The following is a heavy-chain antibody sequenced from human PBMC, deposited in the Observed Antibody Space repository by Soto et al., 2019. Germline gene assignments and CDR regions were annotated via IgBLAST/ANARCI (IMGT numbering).Heavy chain of an antibody. CDR3: ARVQPDGYNPEYYFDY. CDR1: GFTVSSNY. Sequence: GGSLRLSCAASGFTVSSNYMSWVRQAPGKGLEWVSVIYSGGSTYYADSVKGRFTISRDNSKNTLYLQMNSLRAEDTAVYYCARVQPDGYNPEYYFDYWGQGTLVTVSS. CDR2: IYSGGST. D-gene: IGHD5-12*01. J-gene: IGHJ4*02. V-gene: IGHV3-53*01.